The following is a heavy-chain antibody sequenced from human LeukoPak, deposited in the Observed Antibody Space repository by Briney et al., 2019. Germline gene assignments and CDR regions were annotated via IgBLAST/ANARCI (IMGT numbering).Heavy chain of an antibody. D-gene: IGHD6-19*01. Sequence: SQTLSLTCSVSGASITSDLYYWTWLRQTAGKGLEWIGRIYTNGWTDYNPSLKSRVTISVDTSKNHFSLKLTFVTAADTALYYCARGSGWNAFDPWGQGTLVTVSS. V-gene: IGHV4-61*02. CDR2: IYTNGWT. J-gene: IGHJ5*02. CDR1: GASITSDLYY. CDR3: ARGSGWNAFDP.